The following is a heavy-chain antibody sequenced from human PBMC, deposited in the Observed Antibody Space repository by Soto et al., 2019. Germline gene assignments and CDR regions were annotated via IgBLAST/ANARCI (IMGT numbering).Heavy chain of an antibody. CDR1: GGTFSSYA. D-gene: IGHD6-25*01. V-gene: IGHV1-69*01. CDR3: ARDLGYHHTFRYGIDV. CDR2: IIPIFGTA. J-gene: IGHJ6*02. Sequence: QVQLVQSGAEVKKPGSSVKVSCKASGGTFSSYAISWVRQAPGQVLEWMGGIIPIFGTANYAQKFQGRVTIPAEESTSTAYMERRSQRSEDTAVYYCARDLGYHHTFRYGIDVWGQGTTVTVSS.